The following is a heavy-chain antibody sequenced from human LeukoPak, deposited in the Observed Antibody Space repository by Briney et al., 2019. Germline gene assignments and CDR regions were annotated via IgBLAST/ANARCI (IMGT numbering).Heavy chain of an antibody. CDR1: GFTFSSYA. V-gene: IGHV3-30*04. CDR3: ERGIRDFDWLGDAFDI. J-gene: IGHJ3*02. D-gene: IGHD3-9*01. CDR2: ISYDGSNK. Sequence: GWSLRLSCAASGFTFSSYAMHWVRQAPGKGLEWVAVISYDGSNKYYADSVKGRFTISRDNSKNTLYLQMNSLRAEDTAVYHAERGIRDFDWLGDAFDIWGQGTMVTVSS.